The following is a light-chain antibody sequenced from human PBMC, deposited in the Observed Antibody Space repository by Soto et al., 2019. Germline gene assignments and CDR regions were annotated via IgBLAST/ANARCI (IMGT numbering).Light chain of an antibody. Sequence: QSVLTQPASVSGSPGQSITISCTGTSSDVGSYNLVSWYQQHPGIAPKLMLYEVSKRPSGVSNRFSGSKSGNTASLTISGLQAEDEADYYCCSYAGSIGVVFGGGTKLTVL. J-gene: IGLJ2*01. CDR1: SSDVGSYNL. CDR3: CSYAGSIGVV. V-gene: IGLV2-23*02. CDR2: EVS.